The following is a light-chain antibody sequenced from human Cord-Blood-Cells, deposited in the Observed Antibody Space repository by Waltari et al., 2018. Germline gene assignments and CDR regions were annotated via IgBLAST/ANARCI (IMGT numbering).Light chain of an antibody. CDR1: QSLVHSDGNTY. V-gene: IGKV2-30*02. CDR2: KVS. J-gene: IGKJ2*01. CDR3: MQGTHWSHVH. Sequence: DVVMTQSPLSLPVTLGQPASISCRSSQSLVHSDGNTYLNWFQQRPGQSPRRIIYKVSNRDSGVRDRFSGSGSGTDFTLKISRVEAEDVGVYYCMQGTHWSHVHFGQGTKLEIK.